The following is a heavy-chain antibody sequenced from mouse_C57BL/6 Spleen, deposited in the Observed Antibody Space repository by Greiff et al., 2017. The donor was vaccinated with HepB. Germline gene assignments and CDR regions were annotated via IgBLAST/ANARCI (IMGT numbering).Heavy chain of an antibody. CDR2: INYDGSST. J-gene: IGHJ3*01. CDR1: GFTFSDYY. CDR3: ACLDSSGYGWFAY. Sequence: EVKVVESEGGLVQPGSSMKLSCTASGFTFSDYYMAWVRQVPEKGLEWVANINYDGSSTYYLDSLKSRFLISRDNAKNILYLQMSSLKSEDTATYYCACLDSSGYGWFAYWGQGTLVTVSA. V-gene: IGHV5-16*01. D-gene: IGHD3-2*02.